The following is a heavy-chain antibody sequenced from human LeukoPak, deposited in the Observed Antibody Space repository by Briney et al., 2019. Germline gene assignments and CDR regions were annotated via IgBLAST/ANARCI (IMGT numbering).Heavy chain of an antibody. CDR1: GGTFSSYA. D-gene: IGHD3-9*01. CDR2: ISAYNGNT. J-gene: IGHJ4*02. Sequence: ASVKVSCKASGGTFSSYAISWVRQAPGQGLEWMGWISAYNGNTNYAQKLQGRVTMTTDTSTSTAYMELKSLRSDDTAVYYCARDREYYDILTGHTHGFDYWGQGTLVTVSS. V-gene: IGHV1-18*01. CDR3: ARDREYYDILTGHTHGFDY.